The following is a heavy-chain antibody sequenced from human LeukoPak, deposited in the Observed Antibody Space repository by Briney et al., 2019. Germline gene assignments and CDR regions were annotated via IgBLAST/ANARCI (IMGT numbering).Heavy chain of an antibody. CDR2: VNRDGSET. V-gene: IGHV3-7*03. CDR3: ARNNGMDV. J-gene: IGHJ6*02. CDR1: GFTLSNHW. Sequence: PGGSLRLSCAASGFTLSNHWMTWVRQVPGRGPEWVANVNRDGSETYYLDSVKGRFTISKDNAKNSLYLQMNSLRAEDTALYHCARNNGMDVWSQGTTVIVSS.